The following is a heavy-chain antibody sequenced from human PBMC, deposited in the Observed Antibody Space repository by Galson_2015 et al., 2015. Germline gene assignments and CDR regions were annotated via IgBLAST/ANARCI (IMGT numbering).Heavy chain of an antibody. Sequence: SLRLSCAASGFTFSSSAMNWVRQAPGTGLEWVSALSHTGSSIYYADSVKGRFTISRDNSKNTLYLHLNSLRADDTAVYYCAKGRRSVVMAAIDGRGQGTQVTGSS. CDR3: AKGRRSVVMAAIDG. D-gene: IGHD2-21*02. CDR2: LSHTGSSI. V-gene: IGHV3-23*01. J-gene: IGHJ1*01. CDR1: GFTFSSSA.